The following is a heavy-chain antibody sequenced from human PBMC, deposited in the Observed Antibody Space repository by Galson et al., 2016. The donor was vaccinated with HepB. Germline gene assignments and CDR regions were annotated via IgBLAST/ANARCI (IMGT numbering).Heavy chain of an antibody. D-gene: IGHD2-2*01. Sequence: SVKVSCKASNYTFISYGITWVRQAPGQGLEWMGWISGYKDNTDYAQKFQGRLIMTTDTSTSTAYMELRSLRSDDTAVYYCARDLADCSGTSCRRHYYNYGMDVWGQGTTAIVSS. CDR3: ARDLADCSGTSCRRHYYNYGMDV. J-gene: IGHJ6*02. V-gene: IGHV1-18*01. CDR1: NYTFISYG. CDR2: ISGYKDNT.